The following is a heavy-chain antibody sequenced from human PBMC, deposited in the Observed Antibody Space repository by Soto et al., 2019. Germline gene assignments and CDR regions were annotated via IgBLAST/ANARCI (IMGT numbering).Heavy chain of an antibody. CDR1: GFSVSSSY. V-gene: IGHV3-66*01. CDR2: IYSGGTT. D-gene: IGHD2-15*01. J-gene: IGHJ4*02. Sequence: EVQLVESGGGLVQPGESLRLSCAASGFSVSSSYMSWVRQTPWKGLEWVSVIYSGGTTYYADSVKGRFIIYRDESRNTXXXXXXXXXXXXXXXXXXXXXXXXXXNERXSYCWGQGTLVTXSX. CDR3: XXXXXXXXNERXSYC.